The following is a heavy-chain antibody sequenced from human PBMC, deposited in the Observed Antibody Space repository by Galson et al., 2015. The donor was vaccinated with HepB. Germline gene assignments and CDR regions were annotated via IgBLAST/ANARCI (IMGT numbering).Heavy chain of an antibody. CDR2: IVPIVGRR. J-gene: IGHJ1*01. D-gene: IGHD6-19*01. CDR1: GDSFSNYA. CDR3: ARPEQWLEFQH. V-gene: IGHV1-69*04. Sequence: SVKVSCKASGDSFSNYAVNWVRQAPGQGLEWMGRIVPIVGRRDYAQRFQGRVTIIADNDTPTVYLDLRSLKASDTAMYYCARPEQWLEFQHWGQGTLVTVSS.